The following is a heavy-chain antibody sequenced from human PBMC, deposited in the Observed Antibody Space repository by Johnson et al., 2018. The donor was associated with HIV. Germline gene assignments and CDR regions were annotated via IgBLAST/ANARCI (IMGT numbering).Heavy chain of an antibody. CDR1: GFTFSSYG. CDR3: ARVTSPVTTARYGAFDI. J-gene: IGHJ3*02. V-gene: IGHV3-30*03. CDR2: ISYDGSNQ. D-gene: IGHD4-17*01. Sequence: VQLVESGGGVDQPGRSLRLSCAASGFTFSSYGMHWVRQAPGKGLDGVAFISYDGSNQTCADSVKGRFTISRENSKNTLYLQINRLRAEDTAVYYCARVTSPVTTARYGAFDIWGQGTMVTVSS.